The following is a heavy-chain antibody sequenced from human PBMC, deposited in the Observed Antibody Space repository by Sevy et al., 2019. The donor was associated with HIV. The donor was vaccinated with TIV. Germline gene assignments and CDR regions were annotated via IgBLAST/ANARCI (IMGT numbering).Heavy chain of an antibody. CDR1: GFTFSSYA. J-gene: IGHJ6*02. V-gene: IGHV3-23*01. CDR3: AKDRRATNSDYYYYGMDV. Sequence: GESLKISCAASGFTFSSYAMSWVRQAPGKGLEWVSAISGSGGSTYYADSVKGRFTISRDISKNTLELQMNSLRAEDTAVYYCAKDRRATNSDYYYYGMDVWGQGTTVTVSS. D-gene: IGHD1-26*01. CDR2: ISGSGGST.